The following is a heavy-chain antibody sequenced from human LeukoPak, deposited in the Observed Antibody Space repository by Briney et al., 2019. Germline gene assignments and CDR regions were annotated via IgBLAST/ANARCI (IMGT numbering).Heavy chain of an antibody. J-gene: IGHJ6*02. V-gene: IGHV3-7*03. D-gene: IGHD3-22*01. CDR3: AREAWLLPLEGGDYYYHGMDV. CDR1: GFTFSSYW. CDR2: IKQDGSEK. Sequence: GGSLRLSCAASGFTFSSYWMSWVRQAPGKGLEWVANIKQDGSEKYYVDSVKGRFTISRDNAKNTLYLQMNSLRAEDTAVYYCAREAWLLPLEGGDYYYHGMDVWGQGTTVTVSS.